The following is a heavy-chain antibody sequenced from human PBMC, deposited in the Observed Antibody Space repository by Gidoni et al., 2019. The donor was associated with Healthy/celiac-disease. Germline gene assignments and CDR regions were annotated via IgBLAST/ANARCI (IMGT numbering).Heavy chain of an antibody. Sequence: QVQLQESGPGLVKPSQTLSLTCTVSGGSISRGSYYWSWIRQPAGKGLEWIGRIYTSGSTNYNPSLKSRVTISVDTSKNQFSLKLSSVTAADTAVYYCARAGYSYGYHWFDPWGQGTLVTVSS. J-gene: IGHJ5*02. D-gene: IGHD5-18*01. CDR3: ARAGYSYGYHWFDP. V-gene: IGHV4-61*02. CDR2: IYTSGST. CDR1: GGSISRGSYY.